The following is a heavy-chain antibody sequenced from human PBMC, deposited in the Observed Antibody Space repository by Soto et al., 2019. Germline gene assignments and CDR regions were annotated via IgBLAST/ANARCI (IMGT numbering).Heavy chain of an antibody. V-gene: IGHV1-2*07. CDR3: TTLRLDR. J-gene: IGHJ5*02. CDR2: VKPTTGLA. Sequence: GSVKGSSKASGYAFTALYVHLARRAPGQGLERIGWVKPTTGLAKLGHKFHVRVTMTRYTSSTMADMDLTRLTSHDTAVYYCTTLRLDRWGQGTLATYYS. CDR1: GYAFTALY. D-gene: IGHD2-21*02.